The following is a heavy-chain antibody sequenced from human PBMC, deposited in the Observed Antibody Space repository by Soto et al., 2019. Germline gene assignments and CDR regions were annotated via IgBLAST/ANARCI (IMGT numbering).Heavy chain of an antibody. CDR3: ATGRITGTTSYYYGMDV. V-gene: IGHV1-24*01. CDR1: GYTLTELS. CDR2: FDPEDGET. J-gene: IGHJ6*02. D-gene: IGHD1-7*01. Sequence: ASVKVSGKVSGYTLTELSMHWVRQAPGKGLEWMGGFDPEDGETIYAQKFQGRVTMTEDTSTDTAYMELSSLRSEDTAVYYCATGRITGTTSYYYGMDVWGQGTTVTVSS.